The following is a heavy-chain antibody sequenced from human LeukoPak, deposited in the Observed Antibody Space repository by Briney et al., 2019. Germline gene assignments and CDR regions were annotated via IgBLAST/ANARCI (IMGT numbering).Heavy chain of an antibody. D-gene: IGHD2-15*01. CDR3: ARLPGYCTGGSCYFDY. V-gene: IGHV5-51*01. CDR2: IYPGASDT. CDR1: GYSFTNYW. J-gene: IGHJ4*02. Sequence: GESPKISCKGSGYSFTNYWIGWVRQMPGKGLEWMGIIYPGASDTRYSPSFQGQVTFSADKSISTTYLQWSSLKASDTAMYYYARLPGYCTGGSCYFDYWGQGTLVTVSS.